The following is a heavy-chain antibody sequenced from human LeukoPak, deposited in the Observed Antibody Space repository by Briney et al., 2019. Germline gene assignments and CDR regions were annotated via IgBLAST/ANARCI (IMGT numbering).Heavy chain of an antibody. V-gene: IGHV3-30*02. Sequence: GGSLTLPCAASGFTFSSYGMHWVGQAPGKGPEGVAFIRYDGSSKYYADSVKGRFTISRDNSKNTLYLQMNSQRAEDTAVYYCAKDLGVPEGYWGQGTLVTVSS. CDR1: GFTFSSYG. J-gene: IGHJ4*02. CDR2: IRYDGSSK. D-gene: IGHD2-8*01. CDR3: AKDLGVPEGY.